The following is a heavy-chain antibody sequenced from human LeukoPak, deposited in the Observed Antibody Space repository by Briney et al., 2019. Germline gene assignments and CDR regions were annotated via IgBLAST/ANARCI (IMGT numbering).Heavy chain of an antibody. CDR1: GFSVSNTY. CDR2: ISGSGTNT. Sequence: PGGSLRLSCAASGFSVSNTYMTWVRQAPGKGLEWVSAISGSGTNTYYADSVKGRFTISRDNSKNTLYLQMNSLRAEDTAVYYCAKFGGDDWGQGTLVTVSS. V-gene: IGHV3-23*01. D-gene: IGHD3-10*01. J-gene: IGHJ4*02. CDR3: AKFGGDD.